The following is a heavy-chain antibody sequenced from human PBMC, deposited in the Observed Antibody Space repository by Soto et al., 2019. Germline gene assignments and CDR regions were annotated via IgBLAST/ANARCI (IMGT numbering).Heavy chain of an antibody. D-gene: IGHD6-19*01. CDR2: ISSSGDST. CDR3: VKRIAVAEPFDY. CDR1: GFPFNMYG. V-gene: IGHV3-64D*06. Sequence: PGGSLRLSCSASGFPFNMYGVHWVRQAPGKGLQYVSAISSSGDSTYYADSVKGRFTISRDNSKNTLYLQMRSLRPEDTAVYYCVKRIAVAEPFDYWGQGTLVTVSS. J-gene: IGHJ4*02.